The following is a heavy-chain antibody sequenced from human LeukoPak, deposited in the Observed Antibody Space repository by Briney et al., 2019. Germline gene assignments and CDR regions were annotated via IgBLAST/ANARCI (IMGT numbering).Heavy chain of an antibody. V-gene: IGHV1-46*01. J-gene: IGHJ5*02. CDR1: GYAITNNY. D-gene: IGHD5-24*01. CDR2: INPSGTGT. CDR3: ATDHSMANTAWWFDP. Sequence: ASVKVSCKASGYAITNNYMHWVRQAPGQGLEWMGVINPSGTGTSYAQKFQGRITMSRDTSTSTVYMELSSLRSEDTAFYYCATDHSMANTAWWFDPWGQGTLVTVSS.